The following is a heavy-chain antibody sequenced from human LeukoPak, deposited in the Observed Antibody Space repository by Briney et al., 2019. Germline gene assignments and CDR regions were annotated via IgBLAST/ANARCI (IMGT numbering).Heavy chain of an antibody. CDR2: INPSGGST. CDR1: GYTFTSYY. Sequence: ASVKVPCKASGYTFTSYYMHWVRQAPGQGREWMGIINPSGGSTSYAQKFQGRVTMTRDTSTSTVYMELSSLRSEDTAVYYCARGRRGYSGLYYYYGMDVWGQGTTVTVSS. CDR3: ARGRRGYSGLYYYYGMDV. V-gene: IGHV1-46*01. D-gene: IGHD5-12*01. J-gene: IGHJ6*02.